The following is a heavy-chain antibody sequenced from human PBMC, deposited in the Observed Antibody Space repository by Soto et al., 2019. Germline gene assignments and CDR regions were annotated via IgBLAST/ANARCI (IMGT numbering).Heavy chain of an antibody. Sequence: QVQLVQSGAEVKKPGASVKVSCKVSGYTLTELSMHWVRQAPGKGLEWMGGFDPEDGETIYAQKFQSRVTMTEDTSTDTAYMELSSLRSEDTAVYYCATLGYCANGVCYPDFAYWGQGTLVSVSS. J-gene: IGHJ4*02. CDR1: GYTLTELS. D-gene: IGHD2-8*01. V-gene: IGHV1-24*01. CDR2: FDPEDGET. CDR3: ATLGYCANGVCYPDFAY.